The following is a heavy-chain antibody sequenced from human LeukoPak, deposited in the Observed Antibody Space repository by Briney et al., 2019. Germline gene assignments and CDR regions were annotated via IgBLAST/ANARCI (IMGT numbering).Heavy chain of an antibody. Sequence: GGSLRLSCAASGVTFSSYAMRWVRQAPGKGLEWGSAISGSGGSTYYADSVKGRFTISRDNSKNTLYLQMNSLRAEDTAVYYCAKERSPDIVVVPAPAGYWGQGTLVTVSS. CDR1: GVTFSSYA. CDR2: ISGSGGST. D-gene: IGHD2-2*01. J-gene: IGHJ4*02. CDR3: AKERSPDIVVVPAPAGY. V-gene: IGHV3-23*01.